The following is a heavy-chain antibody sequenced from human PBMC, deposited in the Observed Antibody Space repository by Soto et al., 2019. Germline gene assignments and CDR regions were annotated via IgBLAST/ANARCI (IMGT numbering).Heavy chain of an antibody. J-gene: IGHJ4*02. V-gene: IGHV3-23*01. Sequence: EVQLLESGGGLVQPGGSLRLSCVGSVFTFSSYDMTWVRQAPGKGLEWVSSFSFYGRRDNTYYADSVKGRFTISRDNSSNTVYLQMDTLRVEDTAVYYCARALYIDNGGPKDHWGQGTLVTVSS. D-gene: IGHD1-1*01. CDR2: FSFYGRRDNT. CDR1: VFTFSSYD. CDR3: ARALYIDNGGPKDH.